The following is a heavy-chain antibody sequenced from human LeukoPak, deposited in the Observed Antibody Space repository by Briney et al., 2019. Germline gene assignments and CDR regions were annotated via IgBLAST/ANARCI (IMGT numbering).Heavy chain of an antibody. J-gene: IGHJ5*02. CDR3: ARQQAYCGGDCWWFDP. Sequence: SETLSLTCDVSGGSISSTHWWSWVRQPPGKGLEWIGEIYHSGSTNYNPSLRSRVTISVDKSKNQFSLKLSSVTAADTAVYYCARQQAYCGGDCWWFDPWGQGTLVTVSS. D-gene: IGHD2-21*02. CDR1: GGSISSTHW. V-gene: IGHV4-4*02. CDR2: IYHSGST.